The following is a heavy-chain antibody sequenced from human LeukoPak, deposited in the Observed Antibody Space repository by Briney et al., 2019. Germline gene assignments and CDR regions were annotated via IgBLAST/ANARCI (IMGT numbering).Heavy chain of an antibody. CDR1: GFTFSSYA. V-gene: IGHV3-30-3*01. CDR3: ARDSPRPDPKPATPFDY. CDR2: ISYDGSNK. J-gene: IGHJ4*02. Sequence: GGSLRLSCAASGFTFSSYAMHWVRQAPGKGLEWVAVISYDGSNKYYADSVKGRFTISRDNSKNTLYLQMNSLRAEDTAVYYCARDSPRPDPKPATPFDYWGQGTLVTVSS.